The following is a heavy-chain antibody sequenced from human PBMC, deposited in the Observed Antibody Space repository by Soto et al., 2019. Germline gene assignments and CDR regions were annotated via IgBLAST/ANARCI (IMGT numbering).Heavy chain of an antibody. D-gene: IGHD6-19*01. V-gene: IGHV6-1*01. CDR3: ARDPHEGYSSGWPINWFDP. CDR2: TYYRSKWYN. CDR1: GDSVSSNSAA. Sequence: SQTLSLTCAISGDSVSSNSAAWNWIRQSPSRGLEWLGRTYYRSKWYNDYAVSVKSRITINPDTSKNQFSLQLNSVTPEDTAVYYCARDPHEGYSSGWPINWFDPWGQGTLVTVSS. J-gene: IGHJ5*02.